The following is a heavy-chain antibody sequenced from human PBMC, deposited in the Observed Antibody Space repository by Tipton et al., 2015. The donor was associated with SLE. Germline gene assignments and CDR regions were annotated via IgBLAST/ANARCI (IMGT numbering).Heavy chain of an antibody. CDR1: GYTFTSYG. CDR2: ISAYNGNT. D-gene: IGHD6-6*01. J-gene: IGHJ3*02. V-gene: IGHV1-18*01. Sequence: QSGPEVKKPGASVKVSCKASGYTFTSYGISWVRQAPGQGLEWMGWISAYNGNTNYAQKLQGRVTMTTDTSTSTAYMELRSLRSDDTAVYYGARDRRSIAARPVAFDIWGQGTMVTVSS. CDR3: ARDRRSIAARPVAFDI.